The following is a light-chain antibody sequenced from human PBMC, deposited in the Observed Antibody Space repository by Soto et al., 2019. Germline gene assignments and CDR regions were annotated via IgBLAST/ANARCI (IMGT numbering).Light chain of an antibody. CDR1: QSVRNNY. V-gene: IGKV3-20*01. J-gene: IGKJ4*01. CDR3: QQYGSSPLT. Sequence: EIVLTQSPGTLSLSPGERATLSCRASQSVRNNYLAWYQQKPGQAPRFLIYDASTRATGIPDTFSGSGSGTDFTLTISRLEPEDFAVYYCQQYGSSPLTFGGGTKVEIK. CDR2: DAS.